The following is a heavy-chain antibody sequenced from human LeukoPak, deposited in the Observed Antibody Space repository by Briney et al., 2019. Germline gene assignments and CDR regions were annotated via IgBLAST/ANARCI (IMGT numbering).Heavy chain of an antibody. CDR1: GYTFTSYV. CDR3: ASSYDSSGYYYRY. D-gene: IGHD3-22*01. J-gene: IGHJ4*02. V-gene: IGHV7-4-1*02. CDR2: ISTNTGNP. Sequence: ASVKVSCKASGYTFTSYVMNWVRQAPGQGLEWMGWISTNTGNPTYAQGFTGRFVFSLDTSVSTAYLQISSLKAEDTAVYYCASSYDSSGYYYRYWGQGTLVTVSS.